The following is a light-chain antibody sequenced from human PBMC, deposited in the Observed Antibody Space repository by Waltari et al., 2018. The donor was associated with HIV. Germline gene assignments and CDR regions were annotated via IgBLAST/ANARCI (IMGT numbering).Light chain of an antibody. Sequence: QSVLTQPPAVSAAPRQMLTISCSGNSSNIGNNPVSWYQQLPRTAPKLLIYDNNNRSPGRPDRFAGSKSGPSATLGITGLQTADEADYYCGTWDSSLSVVVFGGGTKLTVL. CDR1: SSNIGNNP. V-gene: IGLV1-51*01. J-gene: IGLJ2*01. CDR3: GTWDSSLSVVV. CDR2: DNN.